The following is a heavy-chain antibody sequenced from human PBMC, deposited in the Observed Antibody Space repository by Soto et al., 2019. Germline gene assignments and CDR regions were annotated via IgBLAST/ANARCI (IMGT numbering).Heavy chain of an antibody. CDR1: GYTFTKYY. Sequence: GASVKVSCKASGYTFTKYYLHWVRQAPEQGLEWLGVLNPSSGSTTYAQRFQGRVTMTSDTSTSTFYMELSSLRSEDTAVYYFAIEGPITGTTGDYYYHGMDVWGQGTTVTVSS. J-gene: IGHJ6*02. CDR3: AIEGPITGTTGDYYYHGMDV. CDR2: LNPSSGST. V-gene: IGHV1-46*01. D-gene: IGHD1-7*01.